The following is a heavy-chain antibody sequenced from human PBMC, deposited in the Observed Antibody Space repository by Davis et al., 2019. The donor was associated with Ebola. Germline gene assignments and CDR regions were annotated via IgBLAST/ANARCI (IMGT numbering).Heavy chain of an antibody. Sequence: AASVKVSCKASGYTFTSYYMHWVRQAPGQGLEWMGIINPSGGSTSYAQKFQGRVTMTRDTSTSTVYMELSSLRSEDTAVDYCAGGGYIAAGSAWGQGTLVTVSS. V-gene: IGHV1-46*01. CDR2: INPSGGST. CDR1: GYTFTSYY. J-gene: IGHJ5*02. CDR3: AGGGYIAAGSA. D-gene: IGHD6-13*01.